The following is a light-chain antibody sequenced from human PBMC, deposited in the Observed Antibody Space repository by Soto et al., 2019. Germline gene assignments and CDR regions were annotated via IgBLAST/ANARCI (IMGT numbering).Light chain of an antibody. V-gene: IGKV3-15*01. CDR3: QPYNNWPLT. CDR1: QSVSNT. Sequence: EIVMTQSPATLSVSPGERATLSCRASQSVSNTLAWYQQKPGQAPRLLIYGASTRATGVPTRFSGSRSGAEFTLTINSLQSEDFAVYYCQPYNNWPLTFGGGTKVDIK. J-gene: IGKJ4*01. CDR2: GAS.